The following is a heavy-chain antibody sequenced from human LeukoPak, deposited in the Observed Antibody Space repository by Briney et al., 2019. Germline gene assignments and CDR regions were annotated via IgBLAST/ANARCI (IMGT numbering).Heavy chain of an antibody. D-gene: IGHD1-26*01. CDR1: GFTFSDYY. Sequence: GGSLRLSCAASGFTFSDYYMSWIRQAPGKGLEWVSYISSSGSTIYYADSVKGRFTISRDNSKNTLYLQMNSLRPEDTAVYYCARDQRSESYYPWGWFDPWGQGTLVTVSS. V-gene: IGHV3-11*04. J-gene: IGHJ5*02. CDR2: ISSSGSTI. CDR3: ARDQRSESYYPWGWFDP.